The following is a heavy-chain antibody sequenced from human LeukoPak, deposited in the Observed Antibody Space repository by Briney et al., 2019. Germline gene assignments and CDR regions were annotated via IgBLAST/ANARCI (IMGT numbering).Heavy chain of an antibody. V-gene: IGHV3-74*01. D-gene: IGHD3-10*01. CDR3: ARGGSPFY. Sequence: PGGSLRLSCAASGFTFDSSWMHWVRQDPVKGLVWVARVSGDGTTTTYADSVKGRFTISRDNAKNTLYLQINIVRAEDTAVYYCARGGSPFYWGQGSRVTVSS. J-gene: IGHJ4*02. CDR2: VSGDGTTT. CDR1: GFTFDSSW.